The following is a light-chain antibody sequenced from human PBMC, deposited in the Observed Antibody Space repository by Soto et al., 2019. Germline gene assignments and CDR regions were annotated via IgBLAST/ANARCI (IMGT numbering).Light chain of an antibody. J-gene: IGLJ2*01. CDR1: SSDVGGYNY. V-gene: IGLV2-8*01. CDR2: EVN. Sequence: QSALTQPPSASGSPGQSVAISCTGTSSDVGGYNYVSWYQQHPGKAPKLMIYEVNKRPSGVPDRFSGSKSGNTASLTVSGLQAEDEADYYCCSYGGSSNVVFGGGTKLTVL. CDR3: CSYGGSSNVV.